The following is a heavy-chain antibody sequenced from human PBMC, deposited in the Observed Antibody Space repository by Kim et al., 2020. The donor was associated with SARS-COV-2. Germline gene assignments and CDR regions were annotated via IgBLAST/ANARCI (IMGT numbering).Heavy chain of an antibody. Sequence: GGSLRLSCAASGFTFSSYSMNWVRQAPGKGLEWVSSISSSSSCIYYAASVKGRFTISRDNDKNSLYLQMNSLRAEDTAVYYCASLPLEAAADYWGQGTLVTVSS. J-gene: IGHJ4*02. D-gene: IGHD6-13*01. CDR3: ASLPLEAAADY. CDR2: ISSSSSCI. V-gene: IGHV3-21*01. CDR1: GFTFSSYS.